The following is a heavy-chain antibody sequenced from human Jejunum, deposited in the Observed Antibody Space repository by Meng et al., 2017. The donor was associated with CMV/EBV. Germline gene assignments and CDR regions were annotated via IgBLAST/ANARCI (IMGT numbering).Heavy chain of an antibody. Sequence: SVSSGSNYWNLIRQPPGKRLEWIGYIHDSGSTSHNPSLKRRVTVSVDTSKNQFSLEMTSVTAADTAVYYCARDGGDYGGNPYYFDDWGQGALVTVSS. V-gene: IGHV4-61*01. J-gene: IGHJ4*02. CDR3: ARDGGDYGGNPYYFDD. D-gene: IGHD4-23*01. CDR1: SVSSGSNY. CDR2: IHDSGST.